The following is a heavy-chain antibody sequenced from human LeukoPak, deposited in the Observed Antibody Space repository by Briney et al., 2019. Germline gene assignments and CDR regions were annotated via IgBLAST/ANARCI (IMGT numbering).Heavy chain of an antibody. CDR3: ARDAMGYGGYGNYSDY. D-gene: IGHD5-12*01. CDR2: IYSGGST. CDR1: GFTVSSNY. J-gene: IGHJ4*02. Sequence: SGGSLRLSCAASGFTVSSNYMSWVRQAPGKGLEWVSVIYSGGSTYYADSVKGRFTISRDNSKNTLYLQMNSLRAEDTAVYYCARDAMGYGGYGNYSDYWGQGTLVTVSS. V-gene: IGHV3-53*01.